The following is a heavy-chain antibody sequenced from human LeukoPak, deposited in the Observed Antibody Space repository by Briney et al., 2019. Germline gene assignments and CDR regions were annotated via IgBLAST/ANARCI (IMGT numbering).Heavy chain of an antibody. CDR3: ARDSEDSSGWYLN. V-gene: IGHV3-30-3*01. CDR1: GFTFSSYA. CDR2: ISYDGSNK. J-gene: IGHJ4*02. D-gene: IGHD6-19*01. Sequence: QSGGSLRLSCAASGFTFSSYAMHWVRQAPGKGLEWVAVISYDGSNKYYADSVKGRFTISRDNSKNTLYLQMNSLRAEDTAVYYCARDSEDSSGWYLNWGQGTLVTVSS.